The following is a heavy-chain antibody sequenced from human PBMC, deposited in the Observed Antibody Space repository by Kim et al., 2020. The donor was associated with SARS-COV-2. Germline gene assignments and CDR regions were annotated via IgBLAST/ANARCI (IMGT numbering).Heavy chain of an antibody. J-gene: IGHJ4*02. V-gene: IGHV3-74*03. Sequence: GGSLRLSCAASGFTFNAYWMHWVRQAPGKGLVWVSTIKGDGTISTYADSVKGRFTISRDNAKNALYLQIDSLRVEDTALYYCGRDLGYTYLDYWCQGTLVTVSS. D-gene: IGHD5-12*01. CDR3: GRDLGYTYLDY. CDR1: GFTFNAYW. CDR2: IKGDGTIS.